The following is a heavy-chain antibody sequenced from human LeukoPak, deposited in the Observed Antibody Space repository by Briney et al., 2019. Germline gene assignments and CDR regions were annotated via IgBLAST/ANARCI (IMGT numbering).Heavy chain of an antibody. CDR3: ARVQYCTNGVCGPETNKYNWFDP. D-gene: IGHD2-8*01. V-gene: IGHV4-31*03. CDR2: IYYSGST. CDR1: GGSISSGGYY. Sequence: SETLSLTCTVSGGSISSGGYYWSWIRQHPGKGLEWIGYIYYSGSTYYNPSLKSRVTISVDTSKNQFSLKLSSVTAADTAVYYRARVQYCTNGVCGPETNKYNWFDPWGQGTLVTVSS. J-gene: IGHJ5*02.